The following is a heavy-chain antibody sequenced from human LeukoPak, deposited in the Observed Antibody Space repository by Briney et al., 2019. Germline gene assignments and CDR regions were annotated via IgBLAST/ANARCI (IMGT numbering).Heavy chain of an antibody. CDR3: ARDGGGRNVAYYYYYMDV. CDR2: IYYSGST. CDR1: GGSISSYY. Sequence: SETLSLTCTVSGGSISSYYWSWIRQPPGKGLEWIGYIYYSGSTNYNPSLKSRVTISVDTSKNQFSLRLSSVTAADTAVYYCARDGGGRNVAYYYYYMDVWGKGTTVTISS. V-gene: IGHV4-59*01. J-gene: IGHJ6*03. D-gene: IGHD1-1*01.